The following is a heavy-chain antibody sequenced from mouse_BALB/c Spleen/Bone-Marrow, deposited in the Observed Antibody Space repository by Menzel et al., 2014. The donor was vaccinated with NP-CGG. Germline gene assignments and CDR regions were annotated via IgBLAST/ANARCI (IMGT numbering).Heavy chain of an antibody. CDR3: ARLSYDSSYTVDF. J-gene: IGHJ4*01. Sequence: QVQLQQPGAELVKPGASVKLSCKASGYTFTGYWMHWVKQRPGQGLEWIGEINPSNGRTNYNEKFKSMATLTVDKSSSTAYMHISSLTSEDSAVFYCARLSYDSSYTVDFWGQGTSVTVSS. D-gene: IGHD1-1*01. V-gene: IGHV1S81*02. CDR1: GYTFTGYW. CDR2: INPSNGRT.